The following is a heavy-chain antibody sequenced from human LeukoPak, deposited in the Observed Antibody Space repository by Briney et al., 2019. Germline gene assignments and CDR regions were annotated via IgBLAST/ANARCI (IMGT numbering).Heavy chain of an antibody. J-gene: IGHJ6*02. V-gene: IGHV3-7*03. Sequence: GGSLRLSCAASGFTFSSYWMSWVRQAPGKGLEWVANIKQDGSEKYYVDSVKGRFTISRDNAKNSLYLQMNSLRAEDTALYYCAKAEGRYYDYYYYYGMDVWGQGTTVTVSS. CDR2: IKQDGSEK. CDR3: AKAEGRYYDYYYYYGMDV. CDR1: GFTFSSYW. D-gene: IGHD1-26*01.